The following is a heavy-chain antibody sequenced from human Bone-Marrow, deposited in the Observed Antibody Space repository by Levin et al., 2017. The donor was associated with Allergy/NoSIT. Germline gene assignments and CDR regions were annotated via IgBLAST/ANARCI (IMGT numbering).Heavy chain of an antibody. V-gene: IGHV4-4*07. D-gene: IGHD1-1*01. J-gene: IGHJ6*02. CDR1: GGSISGHY. CDR2: IYSDGTT. CDR3: AKTRAGLYGMDV. Sequence: PSETLSLICTVSGGSISGHYWNWIRQPAGKEWEWIGRIYSDGTTEYNSSLKSRLTMSVDTSKNQFSLRLSHVTAADTAVYFCAKTRAGLYGMDVWGQGTTVTVSS.